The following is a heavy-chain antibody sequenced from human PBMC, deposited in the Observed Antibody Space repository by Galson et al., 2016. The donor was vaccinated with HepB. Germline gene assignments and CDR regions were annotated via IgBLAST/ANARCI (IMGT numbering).Heavy chain of an antibody. D-gene: IGHD5-12*01. V-gene: IGHV4-30-2*01. CDR2: IYHSGST. CDR1: GGSISSGGFS. J-gene: IGHJ6*02. Sequence: TLSLTCVVSGGSISSGGFSWIWIRQPPGKGLEWIGYIYHSGSTYHNPSLKSRVTISVDSSKNQFSLKLSSVTAADTAVYYCARGGGYSGSRLNQRYYGISVWGQGTTVTVSS. CDR3: ARGGGYSGSRLNQRYYGISV.